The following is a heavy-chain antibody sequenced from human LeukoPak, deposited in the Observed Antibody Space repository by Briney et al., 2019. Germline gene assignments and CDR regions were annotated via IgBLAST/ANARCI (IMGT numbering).Heavy chain of an antibody. J-gene: IGHJ4*02. CDR2: INPNSGGT. CDR3: ARAGGSSWYLLLLSQSNYFDY. D-gene: IGHD6-13*01. Sequence: GASVKVSCKASGYTFTGYYMHWVRQAPGQGLEWMGWINPNSGGTNYAQKFQGRVTMTRDTSISTAYMELSRLRSDDTAVYYCARAGGSSWYLLLLSQSNYFDYWGQGTLVTVSS. V-gene: IGHV1-2*02. CDR1: GYTFTGYY.